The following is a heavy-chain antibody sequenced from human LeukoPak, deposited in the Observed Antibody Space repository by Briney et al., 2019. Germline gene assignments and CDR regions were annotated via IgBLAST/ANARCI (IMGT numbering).Heavy chain of an antibody. J-gene: IGHJ4*02. CDR2: ISSSSSYI. V-gene: IGHV3-21*01. CDR3: ARDFTDIVVVVAATPGDY. Sequence: PGGSLRLSCAASGFTFSSYSMNWVRQAPGKGLEWVSSISSSSSYIYYADSVKGRFTISRDNAKNSLYLQMNSLRAEDTAVYYCARDFTDIVVVVAATPGDYWGQGTLVTDSS. D-gene: IGHD2-15*01. CDR1: GFTFSSYS.